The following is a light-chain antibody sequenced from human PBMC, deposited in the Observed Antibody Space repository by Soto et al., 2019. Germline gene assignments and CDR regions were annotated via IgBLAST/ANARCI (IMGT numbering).Light chain of an antibody. CDR2: VAS. Sequence: EIVMTQSPATLSVSPGERATLSCRASQSVSSNLAWYQQKPGQAPRLLIYVASTRATGIPAKFSGSGSGTEFTLTISSLQSEDVAVYYCQQYENWITFGGGTKVEIK. V-gene: IGKV3-15*01. J-gene: IGKJ4*01. CDR3: QQYENWIT. CDR1: QSVSSN.